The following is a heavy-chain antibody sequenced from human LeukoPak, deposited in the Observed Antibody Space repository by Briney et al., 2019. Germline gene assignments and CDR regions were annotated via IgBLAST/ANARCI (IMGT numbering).Heavy chain of an antibody. CDR2: INPNSGGT. D-gene: IGHD6-13*01. CDR3: ASLYSSSPQYYYYYMDV. V-gene: IGHV1-2*02. Sequence: ASVKVSCKASGYSFTGHYMHWVRQAPGQGLEWMGWINPNSGGTNYAQKFQGRVTMTRDTSISTAYMELSRLRSDDTAVYYCASLYSSSPQYYYYYMDVWGKGTTVTISS. CDR1: GYSFTGHY. J-gene: IGHJ6*03.